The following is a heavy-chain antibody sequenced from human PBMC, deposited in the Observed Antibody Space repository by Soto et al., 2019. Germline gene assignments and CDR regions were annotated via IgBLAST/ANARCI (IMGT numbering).Heavy chain of an antibody. CDR2: IYYSGST. CDR1: GGSISSGVYY. J-gene: IGHJ3*02. Sequence: SETLSLTCPVSGGSISSGVYYWSWIRQHPGKGLEWIGYIYYSGSTYYNPSLKSRVTISVDTSKNQFSLKLSSVTAADTAVYYCAREFFKTVFRAFDIWGQGTMVTVSS. V-gene: IGHV4-31*03. CDR3: AREFFKTVFRAFDI. D-gene: IGHD3-3*01.